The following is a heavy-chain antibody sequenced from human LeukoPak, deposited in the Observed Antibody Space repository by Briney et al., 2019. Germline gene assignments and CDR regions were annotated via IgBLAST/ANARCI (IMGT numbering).Heavy chain of an antibody. CDR3: AKDVWELNAS. J-gene: IGHJ1*01. Sequence: GGSLRLSCAASGFTFANYAMSWVRQAPGRGLEWVSAISGRGDTTYYADPVKGRFTISRDDSKNTLYLQMNSLRAEDTAVYYCAKDVWELNASWGQGTLVTVSS. V-gene: IGHV3-23*01. CDR1: GFTFANYA. CDR2: ISGRGDTT. D-gene: IGHD1-26*01.